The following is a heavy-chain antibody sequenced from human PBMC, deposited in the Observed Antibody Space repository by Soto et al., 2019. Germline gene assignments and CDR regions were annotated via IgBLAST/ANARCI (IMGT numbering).Heavy chain of an antibody. CDR1: LGTFSSYT. V-gene: IGHV1-69*02. D-gene: IGHD3-9*01. J-gene: IGHJ3*02. Sequence: QVHLVQSGAEVNKPGSSVKVSCKASLGTFSSYTISWVRQAPGQGLEWMGRIIPILCLANYEQKFKGRFTITADKSTSKAYMKLSNLRSEDTDVYDYARVGGDGLVLRYFDYPTDDAFDIWGQGTMATVSS. CDR3: ARVGGDGLVLRYFDYPTDDAFDI. CDR2: IIPILCLA.